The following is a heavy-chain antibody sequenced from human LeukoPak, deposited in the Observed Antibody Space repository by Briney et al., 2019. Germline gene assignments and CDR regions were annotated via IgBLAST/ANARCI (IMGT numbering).Heavy chain of an antibody. CDR2: IYTSGSN. CDR1: GGSISSYY. J-gene: IGHJ5*02. Sequence: PSETLSLTCTVSGGSISSYYWSWIRQPAGKGREWVGGIYTSGSNNYNPSLKSRVTISVDTSKNQFSLKLSSVTAAATAVYYCARDRIATVNNWFDPWLQGTLVTVSS. CDR3: ARDRIATVNNWFDP. V-gene: IGHV4-4*07. D-gene: IGHD4-17*01.